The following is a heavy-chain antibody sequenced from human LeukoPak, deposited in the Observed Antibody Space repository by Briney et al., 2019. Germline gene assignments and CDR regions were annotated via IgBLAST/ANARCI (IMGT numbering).Heavy chain of an antibody. CDR2: IIPIFGTA. Sequence: SVKVSCKASGGTFSSYAISWVRQAPGQGLEWMGGIIPIFGTANYAQKFQGRVTITADKSTSTAYMELSSLRSEDTAVYYCARAYADEVNTFDYWGQGTLVTVSS. CDR1: GGTFSSYA. CDR3: ARAYADEVNTFDY. J-gene: IGHJ4*02. V-gene: IGHV1-69*06. D-gene: IGHD2/OR15-2a*01.